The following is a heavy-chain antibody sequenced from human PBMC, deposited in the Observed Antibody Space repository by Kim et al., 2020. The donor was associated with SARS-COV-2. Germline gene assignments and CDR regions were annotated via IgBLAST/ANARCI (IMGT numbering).Heavy chain of an antibody. CDR3: RRGHWGDTPS. V-gene: IGHV3-53*01. D-gene: IGHD7-27*01. Sequence: GGSLRLSCAASGFIVTNHYLTWVRQAPGKGLEWLSMIHIDGTTYYADSVRGRFTISRDTSENTPYLQMNNLRAEDTAIYFCRRGHWGDTPSWGQGTRVTMSS. CDR2: IHIDGTT. CDR1: GFIVTNHY. J-gene: IGHJ5*02.